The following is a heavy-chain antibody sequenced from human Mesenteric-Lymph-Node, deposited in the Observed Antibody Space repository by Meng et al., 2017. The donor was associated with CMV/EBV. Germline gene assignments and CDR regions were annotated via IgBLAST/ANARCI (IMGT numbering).Heavy chain of an antibody. D-gene: IGHD5-12*01. J-gene: IGHJ4*02. Sequence: GESLKISCAASGFTFSNSWMSWVRQAPGKGLEWVDHIKQDGSEKYCVDSVKGRFTISRDNAKNSLYLQMNSLRAEDTAVYYCARDGWVHGFDDFDYWGQGTLVTVSS. CDR2: IKQDGSEK. CDR3: ARDGWVHGFDDFDY. V-gene: IGHV3-7*01. CDR1: GFTFSNSW.